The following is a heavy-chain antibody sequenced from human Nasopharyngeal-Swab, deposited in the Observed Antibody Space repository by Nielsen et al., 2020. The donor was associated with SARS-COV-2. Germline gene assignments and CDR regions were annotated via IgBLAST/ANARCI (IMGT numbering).Heavy chain of an antibody. V-gene: IGHV3-30*01. CDR3: ARQATGLDY. CDR1: GFSFSAHH. CDR2: ASYHGNTD. J-gene: IGHJ4*01. D-gene: IGHD1-1*01. Sequence: GESLKISCAASGFSFSAHHVHWVRQAPGKGLQWVAVASYHGNTDRYADSVKGRFTFSRDSAENTLYLQMNSLKAEDTAIYYCARQATGLDYWRHGTLVTVSS.